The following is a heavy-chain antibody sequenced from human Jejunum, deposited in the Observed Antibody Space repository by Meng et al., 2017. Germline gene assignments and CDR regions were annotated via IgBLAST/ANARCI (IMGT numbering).Heavy chain of an antibody. Sequence: HVNLQESGPGRGKLCGTLSRPCAVSEDLPCSSDRWTWVGQAPGRGLEWIGEVWHSGATYYNPSLESRLTISIDTSNNRFSLELSSATAADTAVYYCARGVLERYFDYWGQGALVTVSS. CDR3: ARGVLERYFDY. J-gene: IGHJ4*02. CDR2: VWHSGAT. CDR1: EDLPCSSDR. D-gene: IGHD3-10*01. V-gene: IGHV4-4*02.